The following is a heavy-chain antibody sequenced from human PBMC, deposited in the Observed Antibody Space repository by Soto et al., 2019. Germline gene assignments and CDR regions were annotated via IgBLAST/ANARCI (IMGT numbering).Heavy chain of an antibody. CDR2: IGTVGDT. J-gene: IGHJ5*02. CDR1: GFTFSTYD. CDR3: ARGRSKKYESSPPPKFDP. V-gene: IGHV3-13*01. D-gene: IGHD2-8*01. Sequence: PGGSLSLSCAASGFTFSTYDMHWVRQATGKGLEWVSAIGTVGDTYYLDSVKGRFTISRENAKNSLYLQMNSLRAGDTAVYYCARGRSKKYESSPPPKFDPWGRGTLVTVSS.